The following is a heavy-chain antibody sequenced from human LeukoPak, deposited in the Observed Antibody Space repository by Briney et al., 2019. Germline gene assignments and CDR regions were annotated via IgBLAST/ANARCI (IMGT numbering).Heavy chain of an antibody. D-gene: IGHD1-26*01. Sequence: GGSLRLSCAASGFTFSSYAMNWVRQAPGKGLGWVSAISGSGGSTYYADSVKGRFTISRDNSKNTLYLQMNSLRAEDTAVYYCAKAVSGNYIKGFDYWGQGTLVTVSS. CDR1: GFTFSSYA. CDR2: ISGSGGST. V-gene: IGHV3-23*01. J-gene: IGHJ4*02. CDR3: AKAVSGNYIKGFDY.